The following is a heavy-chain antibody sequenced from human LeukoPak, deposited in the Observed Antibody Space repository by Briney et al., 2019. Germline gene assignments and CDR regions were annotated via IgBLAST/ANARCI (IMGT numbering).Heavy chain of an antibody. J-gene: IGHJ4*02. D-gene: IGHD2-2*01. CDR2: ISGSGGST. CDR1: GFTFSCYA. Sequence: PGGSLRLSCAASGFTFSCYAMSWDRQAPGKGLEWVSAISGSGGSTYYADSVKGRFTISRDNSKNTLYLQINSLRAEDTAVYYCAKHAGRVVHPSDYWGQGTLVTVSS. V-gene: IGHV3-23*01. CDR3: AKHAGRVVHPSDY.